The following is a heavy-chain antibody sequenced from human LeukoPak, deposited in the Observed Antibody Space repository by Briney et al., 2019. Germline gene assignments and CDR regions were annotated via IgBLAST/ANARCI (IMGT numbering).Heavy chain of an antibody. CDR1: GGTFSSYA. J-gene: IGHJ4*02. CDR3: ARRTTYGSGSYS. V-gene: IGHV1-69*04. CDR2: IIPILGIA. Sequence: ASVEVSCKASGGTFSSYAISWVRQAPGQGLGWMGRIIPILGIANYAQKFQGRVTITADKSTSTAYMELSSLRSEDTAVYYCARRTTYGSGSYSWGQGTLVTVSS. D-gene: IGHD3-10*01.